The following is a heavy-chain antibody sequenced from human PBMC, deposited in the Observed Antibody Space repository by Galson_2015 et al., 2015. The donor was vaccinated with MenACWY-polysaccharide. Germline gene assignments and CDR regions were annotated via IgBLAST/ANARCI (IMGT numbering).Heavy chain of an antibody. CDR1: GYTFSSYG. CDR3: AKPGFQESIVGETDLFDY. D-gene: IGHD1-26*01. CDR2: ISYDGSNK. J-gene: IGHJ4*02. V-gene: IGHV3-30*18. Sequence: SLRLSCAASGYTFSSYGMHWVRQAPGKGLEWVAVISYDGSNKYYADSVKGRFTISRDNSKNTLYLQMNSLRAEDTAVYYCAKPGFQESIVGETDLFDYWGQGTLVTVSS.